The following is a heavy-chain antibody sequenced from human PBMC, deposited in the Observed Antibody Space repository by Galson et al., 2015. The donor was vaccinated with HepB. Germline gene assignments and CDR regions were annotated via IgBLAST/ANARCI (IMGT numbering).Heavy chain of an antibody. Sequence: SVKVSCKASGYTFTSYAMHWVRQAPGQRLEWMGWINAGNGNTKYSQKFQGRVTITRDTSASTAYMELSSLRSEDTAVYYCARGITMVQGVIIGYSSSWVPFDYWGQGTLVTVSS. J-gene: IGHJ4*02. V-gene: IGHV1-3*01. CDR1: GYTFTSYA. CDR3: ARGITMVQGVIIGYSSSWVPFDY. CDR2: INAGNGNT. D-gene: IGHD3-10*01.